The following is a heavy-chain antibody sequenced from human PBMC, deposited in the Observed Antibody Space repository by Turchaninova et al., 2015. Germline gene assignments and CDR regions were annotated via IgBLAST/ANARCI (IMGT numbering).Heavy chain of an antibody. J-gene: IGHJ3*02. CDR1: GITFINAW. CDR2: FKDKGTGETM. CDR3: ITASINTNFDDGFDI. Sequence: EVQLVESGGGLVKPGGSLRLSCAASGITFINAWLTWVRLAPGKGWEGVGGFKDKGTGETMYNAKPVKGRVTISIDDSKNTVYLQMNSLKPEDTSVYYCITASINTNFDDGFDIWGQGTMVTVSS. V-gene: IGHV3-15*01. D-gene: IGHD3-10*01.